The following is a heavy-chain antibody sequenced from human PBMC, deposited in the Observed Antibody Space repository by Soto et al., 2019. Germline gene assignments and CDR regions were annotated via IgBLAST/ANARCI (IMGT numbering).Heavy chain of an antibody. CDR1: GYTFTSYD. CDR2: MNPNNDDT. V-gene: IGHV1-8*01. J-gene: IGHJ3*02. CDR3: ATYGTAAAGAAFHI. Sequence: QVQLVQSGAEVKKPGASVKVSCKASGYTFTSYDINWVRQATGQGLEWMGWMNPNNDDTGYAQKFQGRVTFTRNTSIGTAYMELSSLTSEDTAVYYCATYGTAAAGAAFHIWDQGTMVTVSS. D-gene: IGHD6-13*01.